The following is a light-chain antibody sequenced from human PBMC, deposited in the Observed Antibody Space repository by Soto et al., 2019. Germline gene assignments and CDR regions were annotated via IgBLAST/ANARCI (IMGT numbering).Light chain of an antibody. CDR2: GAS. CDR3: QQYEHNPT. J-gene: IGKJ3*01. Sequence: DFQMTQSPSTLSASVGDRVTISCRTSQNIKMYLAWYQQKPGKAPKLLISGASNLQSGVPSRFSGSGLGTEFTLTINRLQPDDFATYYCQQYEHNPTFGPGTKVGL. V-gene: IGKV1-5*01. CDR1: QNIKMY.